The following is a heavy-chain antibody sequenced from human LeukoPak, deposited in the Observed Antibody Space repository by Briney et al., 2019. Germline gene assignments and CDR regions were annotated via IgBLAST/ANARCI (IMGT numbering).Heavy chain of an antibody. V-gene: IGHV3-11*01. Sequence: SGGSLRLSCAASGFTFSDYYMSWIRQAPGKGLEWVSYISSSGSTIYYADSVKGRFTISRDNSKNTLYLQMNSLRAEDTAVYYCAKDRGSYTYYFDYWGQGTLVTVSS. CDR3: AKDRGSYTYYFDY. D-gene: IGHD1-26*01. J-gene: IGHJ4*02. CDR2: ISSSGSTI. CDR1: GFTFSDYY.